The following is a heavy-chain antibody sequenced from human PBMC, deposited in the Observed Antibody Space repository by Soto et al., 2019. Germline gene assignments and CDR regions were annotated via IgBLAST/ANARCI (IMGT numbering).Heavy chain of an antibody. CDR3: ARDLGDYPLFYFDY. Sequence: EVQLVESGGGLVKPGGSLRLSCAASGFTFSSYSMNWVRQAPGKGLEWVSSISSSSSYIYYAASVKGRFTISRDNAKNSLYLQMNSLRAEDTAVYYCARDLGDYPLFYFDYWGQGTLVTVSS. CDR2: ISSSSSYI. V-gene: IGHV3-21*01. D-gene: IGHD4-17*01. J-gene: IGHJ4*02. CDR1: GFTFSSYS.